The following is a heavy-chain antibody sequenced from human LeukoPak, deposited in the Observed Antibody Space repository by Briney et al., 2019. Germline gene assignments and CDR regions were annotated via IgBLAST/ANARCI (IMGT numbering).Heavy chain of an antibody. J-gene: IGHJ4*02. V-gene: IGHV3-13*01. CDR3: ARAVTYCSGGSCYLDY. CDR2: IGTAGGT. Sequence: GGSLRLSCAASGFTFSSYDMHWVRQATGKGLEWVSAIGTAGGTYYPGSVKGRFTISRENAKNSLYLQMNSLRAGDTAVYYCARAVTYCSGGSCYLDYWGQGTLVTVSS. CDR1: GFTFSSYD. D-gene: IGHD2-15*01.